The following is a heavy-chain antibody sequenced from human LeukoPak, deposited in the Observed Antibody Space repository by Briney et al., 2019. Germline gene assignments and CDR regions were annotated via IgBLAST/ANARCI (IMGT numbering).Heavy chain of an antibody. V-gene: IGHV3-30*03. D-gene: IGHD6-13*01. CDR1: GFTLSSYG. CDR2: ISYDGSNK. Sequence: PGRSLRLSCAAAGFTLSSYGMHWVRQAPGKGLEWVADISYDGSNKYYADSLKGRFTISRENSKNTLYLQMNSLRAEDTAVYYCVLAAAGPNFDYWGQGTLVTVSS. CDR3: VLAAAGPNFDY. J-gene: IGHJ4*02.